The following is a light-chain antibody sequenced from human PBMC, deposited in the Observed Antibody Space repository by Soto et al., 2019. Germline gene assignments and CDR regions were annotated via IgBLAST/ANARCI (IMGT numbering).Light chain of an antibody. J-gene: IGKJ1*01. CDR1: QSVGSSY. Sequence: EIVLTQSPGTLSLSPGERATLSCRASQSVGSSYLAWYQQKPGQAPRLLIHGASSRATGIPDRFSGSGSGTDFTLTISRLEPEDFAVYYCQQYGRPFGQGTKVDIK. CDR2: GAS. V-gene: IGKV3-20*01. CDR3: QQYGRP.